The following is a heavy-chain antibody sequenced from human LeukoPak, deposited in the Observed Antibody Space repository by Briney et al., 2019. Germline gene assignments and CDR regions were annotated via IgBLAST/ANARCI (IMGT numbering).Heavy chain of an antibody. CDR2: IYSGGST. D-gene: IGHD6-13*01. CDR1: GFTVSSNY. J-gene: IGHJ4*02. Sequence: PGGSLRLSCAASGFTVSSNYMSWVRQAPGKGLEWVSVIYSGGSTYYADSVKGRFTTSRDNSKNTLYLQMNSLRAEDTAVYYCARGGGQQLGSPFFDYWGQGTLVTVSS. CDR3: ARGGGQQLGSPFFDY. V-gene: IGHV3-53*01.